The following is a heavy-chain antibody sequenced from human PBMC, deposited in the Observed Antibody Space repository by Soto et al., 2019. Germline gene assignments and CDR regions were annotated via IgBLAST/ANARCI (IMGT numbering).Heavy chain of an antibody. V-gene: IGHV3-23*01. CDR2: ISCSGGRT. CDR3: ARDLAATYDYYYYMDV. D-gene: IGHD6-25*01. Sequence: GGSLRLSYAASGFTFSNYAMSWVRQATGKGLEWVSAISCSGGRTYYADSVKGRFTISRHNSKNTLYLQMNSLRAEDTAVYYCARDLAATYDYYYYMDVWGKGTTVTVSS. CDR1: GFTFSNYA. J-gene: IGHJ6*03.